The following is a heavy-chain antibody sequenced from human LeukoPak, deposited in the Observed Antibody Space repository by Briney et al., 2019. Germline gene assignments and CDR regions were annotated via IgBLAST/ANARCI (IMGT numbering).Heavy chain of an antibody. Sequence: SETLSLTCTVSGGSISSYYWSWIRQPAGKGLEWIGRIYTSGSTNYNPSLKSRVTISVDTSKNQFSLKLSSVTAADTAVYYCARAARDSSSTHFDYWGQGTLVTVSS. CDR3: ARAARDSSSTHFDY. D-gene: IGHD6-6*01. CDR1: GGSISSYY. CDR2: IYTSGST. V-gene: IGHV4-4*07. J-gene: IGHJ4*02.